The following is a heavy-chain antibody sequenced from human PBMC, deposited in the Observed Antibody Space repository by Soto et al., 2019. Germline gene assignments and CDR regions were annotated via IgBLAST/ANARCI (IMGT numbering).Heavy chain of an antibody. V-gene: IGHV1-8*01. J-gene: IGHJ2*01. CDR3: VRVSSRPSSFDL. Sequence: QEQLVQSGAEVKKPGASVKVSCKASGNIFSNSDIHWVRQATGQGLEWMGWMNFNVGNAYRAQNFQGRLTMTRDTSIGTAYMEMNILQSEDTAVYYCVRVSSRPSSFDLWGRCTLVSVSS. D-gene: IGHD6-6*01. CDR2: MNFNVGNA. CDR1: GNIFSNSD.